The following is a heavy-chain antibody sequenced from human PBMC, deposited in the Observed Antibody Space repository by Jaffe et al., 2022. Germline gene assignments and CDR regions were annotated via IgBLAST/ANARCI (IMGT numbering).Heavy chain of an antibody. Sequence: QVQLQESGPGLVKPSGTLSLTCAVSGGSISSSNWWSWVRQPPGKGLEWIGEIYHSGSTNYNPSLKSRVTISVDKSKNQFSLKLSSVTAADTAVYYCARVKGYCSSTSCYGFDYMDVWGKGTTVTVSS. J-gene: IGHJ6*03. CDR1: GGSISSSNW. V-gene: IGHV4-4*02. CDR3: ARVKGYCSSTSCYGFDYMDV. D-gene: IGHD2-2*01. CDR2: IYHSGST.